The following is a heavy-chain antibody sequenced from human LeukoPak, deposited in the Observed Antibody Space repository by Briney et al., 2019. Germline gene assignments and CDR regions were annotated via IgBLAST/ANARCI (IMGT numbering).Heavy chain of an antibody. D-gene: IGHD2-2*01. CDR1: GGSISSYY. V-gene: IGHV4-59*08. J-gene: IGHJ4*02. CDR3: ARVIGYCSSTSCFGYFDY. Sequence: NASETLSLTCTVSGGSISSYYWSWIRQPPGKGLEWVGYIYYSGSTNYNPSLKSRVTTSVDTSKNQLSLKLSSVTAADTAVYYCARVIGYCSSTSCFGYFDYWGQGTLVTVSS. CDR2: IYYSGST.